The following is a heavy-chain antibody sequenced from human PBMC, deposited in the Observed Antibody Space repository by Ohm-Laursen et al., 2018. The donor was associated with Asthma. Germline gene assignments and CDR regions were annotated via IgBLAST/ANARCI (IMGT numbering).Heavy chain of an antibody. CDR3: AKESSNYWFDP. CDR2: ISSSSSYI. J-gene: IGHJ5*02. V-gene: IGHV3-21*04. CDR1: GFTFSSYS. D-gene: IGHD4-11*01. Sequence: SLRLSCAASGFTFSSYSMNWVRQAPGKGLEWVSSISSSSSYIYYADSVKGRFTISRDKSKNTVHLQMNSLRAEDTALYYCAKESSNYWFDPWGQGTLVTVSS.